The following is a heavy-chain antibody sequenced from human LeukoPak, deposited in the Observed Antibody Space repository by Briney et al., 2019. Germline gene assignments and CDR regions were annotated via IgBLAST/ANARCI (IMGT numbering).Heavy chain of an antibody. J-gene: IGHJ4*02. Sequence: SETLSLTCTVSGGSTSSDSYYWGWIRQPPGKGLEWIGNIYYSGSTFYNLSLKSRVTMSVDTSKNQFSLKLSSVTAADTAVYYCARGGRIAAAGTGYFDYWGQGTLVTVSS. V-gene: IGHV4-39*01. D-gene: IGHD6-13*01. CDR2: IYYSGST. CDR1: GGSTSSDSYY. CDR3: ARGGRIAAAGTGYFDY.